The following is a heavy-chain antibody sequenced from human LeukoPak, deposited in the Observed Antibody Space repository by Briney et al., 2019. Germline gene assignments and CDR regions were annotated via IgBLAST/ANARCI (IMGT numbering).Heavy chain of an antibody. D-gene: IGHD4-11*01. J-gene: IGHJ4*02. CDR1: GGTFSSYA. Sequence: ASVKVSCKASGGTFSSYAISWVRQAPGQGLEWMGGIIPIFGTANYAQKFQGRVTITADESTSTAYMELSSLRSEDTAAYYCARELLGHNSNSDYWGQGTLVTVSS. CDR3: ARELLGHNSNSDY. V-gene: IGHV1-69*13. CDR2: IIPIFGTA.